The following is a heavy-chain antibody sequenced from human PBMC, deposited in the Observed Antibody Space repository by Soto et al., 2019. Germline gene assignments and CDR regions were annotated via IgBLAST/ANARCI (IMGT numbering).Heavy chain of an antibody. CDR2: ISWNSGSI. CDR1: GFTFDDYA. CDR3: AKDQGHFWSGQSNYSYYYGMDV. V-gene: IGHV3-9*01. Sequence: GGSLRLSCAASGFTFDDYAMHWVRQAPGKGLEWVSGISWNSGSIGYADSVKGRFTISRDNAKNSLYLQMNSLRAEDTALYYCAKDQGHFWSGQSNYSYYYGMDVWGQGTTVTVSS. J-gene: IGHJ6*02. D-gene: IGHD3-3*02.